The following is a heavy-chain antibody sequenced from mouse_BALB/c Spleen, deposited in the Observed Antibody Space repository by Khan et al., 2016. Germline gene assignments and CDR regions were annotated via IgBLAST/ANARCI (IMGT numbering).Heavy chain of an antibody. J-gene: IGHJ4*01. CDR2: INTYTGEP. CDR3: ARQYYSNHAMDY. Sequence: QIQLVQSGPELKKPGETVKISCKASGYTFTNYGMNWVKQAPGKGLKWMGWINTYTGEPTYADDFKGRFAFSLETSASTLYLQINNLKNEDMATYFCARQYYSNHAMDYWGQGTSVTVSS. V-gene: IGHV9-1*02. CDR1: GYTFTNYG. D-gene: IGHD2-5*01.